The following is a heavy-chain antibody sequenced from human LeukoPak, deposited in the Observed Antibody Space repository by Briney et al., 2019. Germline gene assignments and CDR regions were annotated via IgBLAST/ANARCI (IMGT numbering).Heavy chain of an antibody. CDR3: ARGTGGGDRRDY. D-gene: IGHD4-17*01. CDR1: GFTLSNAW. V-gene: IGHV3-21*01. Sequence: AGGSLRLSCAASGFTLSNAWMNWVRQAPGKGLEWVSSISSSSSYIYYADSVKGRFTISRDNAKNSLYLQMNSLRAEDTAVYYCARGTGGGDRRDYWGQGTLVTVSS. CDR2: ISSSSSYI. J-gene: IGHJ4*02.